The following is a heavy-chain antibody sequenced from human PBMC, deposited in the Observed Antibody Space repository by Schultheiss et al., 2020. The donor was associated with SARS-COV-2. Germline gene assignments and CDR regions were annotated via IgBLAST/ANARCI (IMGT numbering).Heavy chain of an antibody. CDR2: ISYSGST. D-gene: IGHD5-24*01. Sequence: SETLSLTCTVSGGSINSGGYYWSWIRQHPGRGLEWIGHISYSGSTYYNPSLKSRVTISVDTSKNQFSLKLRSVTAADTAVYYCARENVEMTTIRYYYHGLDVWGQGTTVTVSS. CDR3: ARENVEMTTIRYYYHGLDV. J-gene: IGHJ6*02. CDR1: GGSINSGGYY. V-gene: IGHV4-31*03.